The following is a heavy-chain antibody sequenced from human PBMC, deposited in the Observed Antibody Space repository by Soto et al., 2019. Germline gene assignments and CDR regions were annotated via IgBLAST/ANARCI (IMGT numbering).Heavy chain of an antibody. J-gene: IGHJ3*02. Sequence: GGSLRLSCAASGFTFSSYSMNWVRQAPGKGLEWVSSISSSSSYIYYADSVKGRFTISRDNAKNSLYLQMNSLRAEDTAVYYCARDIGGEMAPSDAFDIWGQGTMDTVSS. D-gene: IGHD2-21*01. CDR2: ISSSSSYI. V-gene: IGHV3-21*04. CDR3: ARDIGGEMAPSDAFDI. CDR1: GFTFSSYS.